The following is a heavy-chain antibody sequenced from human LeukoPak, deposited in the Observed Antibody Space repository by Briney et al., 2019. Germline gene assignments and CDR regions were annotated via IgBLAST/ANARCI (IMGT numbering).Heavy chain of an antibody. V-gene: IGHV3-15*01. CDR1: GFTFSNAW. CDR2: IKSKTDGGAT. D-gene: IGHD3-10*02. Sequence: PGGSLRLSCAASGFTFSNAWMSWVRQAPGKGLEWVGRIKSKTDGGATDYAAPVKDRFTISRDDSTNTVYLQMNSLKTEDTAVYYCTTLSGYYVKYWGQGTLVTVSS. CDR3: TTLSGYYVKY. J-gene: IGHJ4*02.